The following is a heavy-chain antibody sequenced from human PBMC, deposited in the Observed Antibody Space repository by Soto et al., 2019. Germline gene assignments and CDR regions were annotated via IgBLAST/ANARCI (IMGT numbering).Heavy chain of an antibody. CDR1: GFSLSTSKMG. CDR3: AHTPPDSLMDV. CDR2: IYWNEET. J-gene: IGHJ6*02. V-gene: IGHV2-5*01. Sequence: QITLKESGPTLVKPTETLTLTCTFSGFSLSTSKMGVGWIRQPPGKALEWLALIYWNEETRYSPSLKSRLSITKDISKHQVVLTMINMDPVDTATYYCAHTPPDSLMDVWGQGTTVTVSS. D-gene: IGHD2-15*01.